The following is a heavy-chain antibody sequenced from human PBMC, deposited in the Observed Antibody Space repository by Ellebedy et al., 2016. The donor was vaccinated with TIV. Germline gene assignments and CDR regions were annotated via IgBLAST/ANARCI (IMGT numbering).Heavy chain of an antibody. CDR2: ISLSGSP. CDR3: ATAVRDDWSLSL. CDR1: GASFSGSY. V-gene: IGHV4-34*01. Sequence: MPSETLSLTCGVSGASFSGSYWSYIRQTPGKGLEWIGEISLSGSPNYTPSLRGRVTMSLDTSKNHCSLNLTSVTAADTAVYYCATAVRDDWSLSLWGQGTQVTVSS. J-gene: IGHJ4*02. D-gene: IGHD3-9*01.